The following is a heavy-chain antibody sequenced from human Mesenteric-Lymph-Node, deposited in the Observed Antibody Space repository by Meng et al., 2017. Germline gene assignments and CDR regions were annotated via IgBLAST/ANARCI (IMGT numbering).Heavy chain of an antibody. CDR2: IKSKTDGGTT. CDR3: ARAEGGFGELLRKHWGYYGMDV. D-gene: IGHD3-10*01. V-gene: IGHV3-15*01. CDR1: GFTFSNAW. Sequence: GGSLRLSCAASGFTFSNAWMSWVRQAPGKGLEWVGRIKSKTDGGTTDYAAPVKGRFTISRDDSKNTLYLQMNSLRAEDTAVYYCARAEGGFGELLRKHWGYYGMDVWGQGTTVTVSS. J-gene: IGHJ6*02.